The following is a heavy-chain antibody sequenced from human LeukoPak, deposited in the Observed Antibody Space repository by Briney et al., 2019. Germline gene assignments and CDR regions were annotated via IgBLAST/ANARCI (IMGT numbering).Heavy chain of an antibody. Sequence: ASVKVSCKASGYTFTSYGISWVRQAPGQGLEWMGWINPNSGGTNYAQKFQGRVTMTRDTSISTAYMELSRLRSDDTAVYYCTKWQDIVVVPAANNWFDPWGQGTLVTVSS. CDR3: TKWQDIVVVPAANNWFDP. CDR1: GYTFTSYG. J-gene: IGHJ5*02. CDR2: INPNSGGT. V-gene: IGHV1-2*02. D-gene: IGHD2-2*01.